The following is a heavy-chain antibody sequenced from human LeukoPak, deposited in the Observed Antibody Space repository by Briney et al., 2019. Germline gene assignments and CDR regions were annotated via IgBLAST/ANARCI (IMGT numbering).Heavy chain of an antibody. Sequence: GGSLRLSCAASGFTFSDYYMSWLRQAPGKGLEWVSYISSSSSYTNYADSVKGRFTISRDNAKNSLYLQMNSLRAEDTAVYYCATRVGSYFGHWGQGTLVTVCS. CDR2: ISSSSSYT. CDR1: GFTFSDYY. J-gene: IGHJ4*02. CDR3: ATRVGSYFGH. D-gene: IGHD3-10*01. V-gene: IGHV3-11*03.